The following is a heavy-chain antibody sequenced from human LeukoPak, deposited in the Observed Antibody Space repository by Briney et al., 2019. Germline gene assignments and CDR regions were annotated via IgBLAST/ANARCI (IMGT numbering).Heavy chain of an antibody. V-gene: IGHV4-59*01. CDR2: IYYSGST. J-gene: IGHJ4*02. D-gene: IGHD1-14*01. CDR3: TRYLGATRPGFDY. Sequence: SETLSLTCTVSGGSISSYYWSWIRQPPGKGLEWIGYIYYSGSTNYSPSLKSRLTISVDTSENQFSLKLTSVTAADTAVYYCTRYLGATRPGFDYWGQGTLVTVSS. CDR1: GGSISSYY.